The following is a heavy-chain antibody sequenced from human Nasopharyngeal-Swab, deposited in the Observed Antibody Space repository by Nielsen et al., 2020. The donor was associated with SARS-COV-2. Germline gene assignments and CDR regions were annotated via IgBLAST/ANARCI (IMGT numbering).Heavy chain of an antibody. Sequence: GSLRLSCTVSGGSISSYYWSWIRQPPGKGLEWIGYIYYSGSTNYNHSLKIRVTISVDTSKNQFSLKLSSVTAADTAVYYCAREEVEGSGYYYGMDVWGQGTTVTVSS. CDR3: AREEVEGSGYYYGMDV. CDR1: GGSISSYY. V-gene: IGHV4-59*01. J-gene: IGHJ6*02. CDR2: IYYSGST. D-gene: IGHD3-10*01.